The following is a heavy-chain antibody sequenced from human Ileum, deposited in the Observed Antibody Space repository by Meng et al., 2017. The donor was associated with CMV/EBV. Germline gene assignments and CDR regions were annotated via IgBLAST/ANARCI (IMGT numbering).Heavy chain of an antibody. CDR3: ARGTGPGSYLVDY. J-gene: IGHJ4*02. D-gene: IGHD3-10*01. CDR2: ISYDGNNE. Sequence: GESLKISCAASGFTFSNFAMHWVRQAPGKGLEWVAVISYDGNNEYHADSVEGRLTISRDNSKNTVFLQMNSLRLDDTAMYYCARGTGPGSYLVDYWGQGTLVTVSS. V-gene: IGHV3-30-3*01. CDR1: GFTFSNFA.